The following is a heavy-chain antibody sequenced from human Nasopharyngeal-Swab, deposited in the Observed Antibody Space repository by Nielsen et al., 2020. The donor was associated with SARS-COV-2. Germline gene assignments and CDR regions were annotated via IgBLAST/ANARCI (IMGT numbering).Heavy chain of an antibody. J-gene: IGHJ4*02. Sequence: GSLRLSCTVSGGSISSYYWSWIRQPPGKGLEWIGYIYYSGSTNYNPSLKSRVTISVDTSKNQLSLKLSSVTAAETAVYYCARGSYYYDSSGREPGFDYWGQGTLVTVSS. D-gene: IGHD3-22*01. V-gene: IGHV4-59*01. CDR1: GGSISSYY. CDR2: IYYSGST. CDR3: ARGSYYYDSSGREPGFDY.